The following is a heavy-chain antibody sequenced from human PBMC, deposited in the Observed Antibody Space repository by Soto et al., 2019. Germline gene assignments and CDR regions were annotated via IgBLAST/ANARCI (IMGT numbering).Heavy chain of an antibody. CDR1: GYTFTSYG. Sequence: QVQLVQSGAEVKKPGASVKVSCKASGYTFTSYGISWVRQAPGQGLEWMGWISAYNGNTNYAQKLQGRGTMTTDTTTSTAYMELRSLRSEDKAVYYCARAPPTTVTSDAFDIWGQGTMVTGSS. CDR3: ARAPPTTVTSDAFDI. V-gene: IGHV1-18*01. CDR2: ISAYNGNT. D-gene: IGHD4-17*01. J-gene: IGHJ3*02.